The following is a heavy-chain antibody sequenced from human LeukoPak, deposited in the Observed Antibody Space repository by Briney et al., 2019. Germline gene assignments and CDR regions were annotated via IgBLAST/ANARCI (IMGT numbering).Heavy chain of an antibody. D-gene: IGHD3-22*01. CDR1: RFTFNSYA. V-gene: IGHV3-53*01. Sequence: GGSLRLSCAASRFTFNSYAMSWVRQAPGKGLEWVSVIYSGGSTYYADSVKGRFTISRDNSKNTLYLQMNSLRAEDTAVYYCARDRGAYYDSSGYYDYWGQGTLVTVSS. CDR3: ARDRGAYYDSSGYYDY. J-gene: IGHJ4*02. CDR2: IYSGGST.